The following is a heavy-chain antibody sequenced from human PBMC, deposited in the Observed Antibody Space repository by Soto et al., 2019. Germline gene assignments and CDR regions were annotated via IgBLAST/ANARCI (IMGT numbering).Heavy chain of an antibody. Sequence: PGGSXRLSCAASGFTFSSYAMSWVRQAPGKGLEWVSAISGSGGSTYYADSVKGRFTISRDNSKNTLYLQMNSLRAEDTAVYYCAKDLLDSSGYYQNENNWFDPWGQGTLVTVSS. V-gene: IGHV3-23*01. CDR1: GFTFSSYA. D-gene: IGHD3-22*01. J-gene: IGHJ5*02. CDR2: ISGSGGST. CDR3: AKDLLDSSGYYQNENNWFDP.